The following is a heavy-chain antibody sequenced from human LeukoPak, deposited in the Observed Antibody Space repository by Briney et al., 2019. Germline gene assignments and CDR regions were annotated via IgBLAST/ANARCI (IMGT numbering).Heavy chain of an antibody. CDR1: GFTFSSYA. D-gene: IGHD6-6*01. CDR2: ISYDGGNK. CDR3: ARDRFGSSSFGDY. V-gene: IGHV3-30*04. Sequence: GGSLRLSCAASGFTFSSYAMHWVRQAPGKGLEWVAVISYDGGNKYYADSVKGRFTISRDNSKNTLYLQMNSLRAEDTAVYYCARDRFGSSSFGDYWGQGTLVTVSS. J-gene: IGHJ4*02.